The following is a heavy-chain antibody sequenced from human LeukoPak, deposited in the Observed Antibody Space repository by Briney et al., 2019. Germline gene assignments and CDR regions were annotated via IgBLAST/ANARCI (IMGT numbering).Heavy chain of an antibody. CDR2: IYYSGGT. V-gene: IGHV4-59*12. CDR1: GGSISSYY. D-gene: IGHD1-26*01. CDR3: ARDTSSVGSFDP. Sequence: KPSETLSLTCTVSGGSISSYYWSWIRQPPGKGLEWIGYIYYSGGTNYNPSLKSRVTISVDTSKNQFSLKLSSVTAADTAVYYCARDTSSVGSFDPWGQGTLVTVSS. J-gene: IGHJ5*02.